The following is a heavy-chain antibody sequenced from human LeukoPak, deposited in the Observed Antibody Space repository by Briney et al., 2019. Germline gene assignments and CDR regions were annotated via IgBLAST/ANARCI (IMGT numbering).Heavy chain of an antibody. D-gene: IGHD3-22*01. CDR1: GGSISSGGYY. J-gene: IGHJ4*02. CDR3: ARVRNYYDSSGYLDY. V-gene: IGHV4-31*03. Sequence: SETLSLTCTVSGGSISSGGYYWSWIRQHPGKGLEWIGYVYYSGSTYYNPSLKSRVTISVDTSKNQFSLKLSSVTAADTAVYYCARVRNYYDSSGYLDYWGQGTLVTVSS. CDR2: VYYSGST.